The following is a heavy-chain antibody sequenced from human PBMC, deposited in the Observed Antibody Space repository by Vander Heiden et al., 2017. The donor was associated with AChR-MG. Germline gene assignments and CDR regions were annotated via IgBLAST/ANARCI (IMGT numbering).Heavy chain of an antibody. Sequence: EVQLVESGGGLVQPGGSLKLSCAAAGFTFSGSAMHWGRQASGKGLEWVGRIRSKANSYATAYAASVKGRFTIPRDDSKNTAYLQMNSLKTEDTAVYYCTRVGAQGVFDYWGQGTLVTVSS. D-gene: IGHD1-26*01. CDR1: GFTFSGSA. CDR2: IRSKANSYAT. CDR3: TRVGAQGVFDY. J-gene: IGHJ4*02. V-gene: IGHV3-73*01.